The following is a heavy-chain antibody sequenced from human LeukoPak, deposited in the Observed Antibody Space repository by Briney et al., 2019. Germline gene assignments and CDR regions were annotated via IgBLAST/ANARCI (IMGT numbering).Heavy chain of an antibody. CDR1: GFTFSSYS. V-gene: IGHV3-21*04. Sequence: KPGGSLRLSCAASGFTFSSYSMNWVRQAPGKGLEWVSSISSSSSNIYYADSVKGRFTISRDNSKNTLYLQMNSLRAEDTAVYYCAKTEPDPSSGHFDYWGQGTLVTVSS. J-gene: IGHJ4*02. D-gene: IGHD1-14*01. CDR2: ISSSSSNI. CDR3: AKTEPDPSSGHFDY.